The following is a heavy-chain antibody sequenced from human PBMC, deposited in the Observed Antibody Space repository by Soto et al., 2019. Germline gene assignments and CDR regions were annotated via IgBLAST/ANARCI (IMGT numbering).Heavy chain of an antibody. V-gene: IGHV4-61*01. CDR1: GGSVSRGSYF. CDR2: IDYSGST. CDR3: ARSGGGSGSL. Sequence: QVQLQESGPGLVKPSETLSLNCTVSGGSVSRGSYFWSCIRQPQGKGLESIANIDYSGSTKYNPSLRSRVSISRDTSNNQFSLQLTSVTAADAVVYYCARSGGGSGSLGGQGTLVIVSS. J-gene: IGHJ4*02. D-gene: IGHD6-19*01.